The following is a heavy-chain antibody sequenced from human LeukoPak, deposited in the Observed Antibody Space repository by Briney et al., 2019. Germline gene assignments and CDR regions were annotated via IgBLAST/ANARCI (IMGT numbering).Heavy chain of an antibody. V-gene: IGHV1-69*04. D-gene: IGHD2-21*02. CDR3: ARLAYCGGDCYWPSGGIDY. J-gene: IGHJ4*02. CDR1: GYTFTSYG. CDR2: IIPILGIA. Sequence: SVKVSCKASGYTFTSYGISWVRQAPGQGLEWMGRIIPILGIANYAQKFQGRVTITADKSTSTAYMELSSLRSEDTAVYYCARLAYCGGDCYWPSGGIDYWGQGTLVTVSS.